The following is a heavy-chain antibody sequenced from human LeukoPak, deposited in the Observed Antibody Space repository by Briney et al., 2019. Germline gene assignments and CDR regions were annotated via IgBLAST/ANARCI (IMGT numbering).Heavy chain of an antibody. CDR3: ALTTDYYDSSGYYFDY. CDR2: IYTSGST. CDR1: GGSISSYY. D-gene: IGHD3-22*01. V-gene: IGHV4-4*07. J-gene: IGHJ4*02. Sequence: SETLSLTCTVSGGSISSYYWSWIRQPAGKGLEWIGRIYTSGSTNYNPSLKSRVTMSVDTSKNQFSLKLSSVTAADTAVYYCALTTDYYDSSGYYFDYWGQGTLVTVSS.